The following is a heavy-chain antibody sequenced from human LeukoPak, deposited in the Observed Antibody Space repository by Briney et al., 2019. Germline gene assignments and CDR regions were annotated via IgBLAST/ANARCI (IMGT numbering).Heavy chain of an antibody. CDR3: ARDDYNNPGGSEY. CDR2: IDYYGST. J-gene: IGHJ4*02. CDR1: GYSISSGYF. Sequence: PSETLSLTCPVSGYSISSGYFWAWIRQPPGKGLEWIGNIDYYGSTHYNPSLKSRVTISADMSKNQFSLKLSSVTAADTAIYYCARDDYNNPGGSEYWGQGTLVTVSS. V-gene: IGHV4-38-2*02. D-gene: IGHD4-11*01.